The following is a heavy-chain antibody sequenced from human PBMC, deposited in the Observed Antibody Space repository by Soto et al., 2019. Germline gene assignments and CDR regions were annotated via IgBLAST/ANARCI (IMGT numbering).Heavy chain of an antibody. D-gene: IGHD3-10*01. CDR3: ANGNDYDYYKGPFDY. J-gene: IGHJ4*02. Sequence: SETLSLTCTVSGGSISYYYWGWVRQPPGKGLEWIGNIYYSGSTYYSPSLKSRVTISVDTSKNQFSLKLSSVTAADTAVYYCANGNDYDYYKGPFDYWGQGTLVTVSS. CDR1: GGSISYYY. CDR2: IYYSGST. V-gene: IGHV4-39*01.